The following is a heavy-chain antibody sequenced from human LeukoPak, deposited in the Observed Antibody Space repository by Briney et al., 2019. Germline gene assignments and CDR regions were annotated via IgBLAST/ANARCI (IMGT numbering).Heavy chain of an antibody. Sequence: ASVKVSCKASGYTFTGYYMHWVRQAPGQGLEWMGWINPNSGGTNYAQKFQVRVTMTRDTSISTAYMELSRLRSDDTAVYYCARAPYSGSFEDAFDIWGQGTMVTVSS. D-gene: IGHD1-26*01. J-gene: IGHJ3*02. CDR1: GYTFTGYY. CDR2: INPNSGGT. V-gene: IGHV1-2*02. CDR3: ARAPYSGSFEDAFDI.